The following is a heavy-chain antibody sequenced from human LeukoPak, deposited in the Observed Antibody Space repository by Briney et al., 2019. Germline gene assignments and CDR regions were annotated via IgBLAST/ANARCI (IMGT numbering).Heavy chain of an antibody. J-gene: IGHJ4*02. CDR2: IYYSGST. CDR1: GGSISSGDYY. D-gene: IGHD3-10*01. V-gene: IGHV4-30-4*01. Sequence: PSETLSLTCTVSGGSISSGDYYWSWIRQPPGKGLEWIGYIYYSGSTYYNPSLKSRVTISVDTSKNQFSLKLSSVTAADTAVYYCARVPTGIATMVRGVIIEDWGQETLVTVSS. CDR3: ARVPTGIATMVRGVIIED.